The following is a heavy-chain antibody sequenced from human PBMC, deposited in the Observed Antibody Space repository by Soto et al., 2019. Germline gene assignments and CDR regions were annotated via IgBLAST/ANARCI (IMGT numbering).Heavy chain of an antibody. D-gene: IGHD3-9*01. CDR3: ASGTYYDILTGNSVFENPFGL. Sequence: QVQLVESGGGVVQPGRSLRLSCATSGFSFSNYAMHWVRQAPGKGLEWVALIWYDGSQRDYADSVKGRFTISRDNSDNTLYLEMNSLRAEDTAVYYCASGTYYDILTGNSVFENPFGLWGQGTVVTVSS. CDR1: GFSFSNYA. V-gene: IGHV3-33*01. J-gene: IGHJ3*01. CDR2: IWYDGSQR.